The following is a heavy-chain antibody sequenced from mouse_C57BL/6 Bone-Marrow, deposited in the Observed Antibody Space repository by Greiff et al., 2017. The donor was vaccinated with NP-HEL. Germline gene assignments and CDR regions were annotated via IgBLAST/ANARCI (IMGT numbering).Heavy chain of an antibody. CDR1: GYSFTGYY. J-gene: IGHJ4*01. CDR2: INPSTGGT. D-gene: IGHD1-1*01. V-gene: IGHV1-42*01. Sequence: EVQLQQSGPELVKPGASVKISCKASGYSFTGYYMNWVKQSPEKSLEWIGEINPSTGGTTYNQKFKAKATLTVDKSSSTAYMQLKSLTSEDSAVYYCARSPYYYGSSPFAMDYWGQGTSVTVSS. CDR3: ARSPYYYGSSPFAMDY.